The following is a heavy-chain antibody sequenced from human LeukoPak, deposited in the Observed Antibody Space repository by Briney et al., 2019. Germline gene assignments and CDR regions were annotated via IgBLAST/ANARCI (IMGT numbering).Heavy chain of an antibody. Sequence: SETLSLTCAVYGGSFSGYYWSWIRQPPGKGLEWIGEINHSGSTNYNPSLKSRVTISVDTSKNQFSLKLSSVTAADTAVYYCARGGYSGYFDYWGQGTLVTVSS. CDR3: ARGGYSGYFDY. CDR1: GGSFSGYY. CDR2: INHSGST. J-gene: IGHJ4*02. V-gene: IGHV4-34*01. D-gene: IGHD5-18*01.